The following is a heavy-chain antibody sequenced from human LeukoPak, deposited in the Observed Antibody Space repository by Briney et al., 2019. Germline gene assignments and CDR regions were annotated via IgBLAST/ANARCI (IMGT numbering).Heavy chain of an antibody. CDR1: GGTFSSYA. CDR3: AREAFGGVGAFDI. Sequence: GASVKVSCKASGGTFSSYAINWVRQAPGQGLEWMGRIIPILGIANYAQKFQGRVTITADKSTSTAYMELSSLRSEDTAVYYCAREAFGGVGAFDIWGQGTMVTVSS. J-gene: IGHJ3*02. D-gene: IGHD3-10*01. CDR2: IIPILGIA. V-gene: IGHV1-69*04.